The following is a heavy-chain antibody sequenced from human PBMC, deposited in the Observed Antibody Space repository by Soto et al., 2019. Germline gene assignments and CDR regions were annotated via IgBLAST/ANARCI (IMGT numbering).Heavy chain of an antibody. CDR2: INPNRGGT. CDR1: GYTFTDYY. J-gene: IGHJ4*02. V-gene: IGHV1-2*02. Sequence: QVQLVQSGAAVKKPGASVKVSCKASGYTFTDYYVHWVRQAPGQGLEWMGWINPNRGGTKSAQKFQGRVTMTRDTYISTANMELSRLRSDDTAVYYCARRKGDYYDSSGYHYYFDYWGQGTLVTVSS. CDR3: ARRKGDYYDSSGYHYYFDY. D-gene: IGHD3-22*01.